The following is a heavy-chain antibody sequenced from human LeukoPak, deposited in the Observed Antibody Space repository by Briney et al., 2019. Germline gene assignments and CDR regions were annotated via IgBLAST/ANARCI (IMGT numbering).Heavy chain of an antibody. CDR2: ISGSGGST. CDR3: ARYNGGGRAFDI. CDR1: GFTFSSYA. D-gene: IGHD2-8*01. Sequence: PGGSLRLSCAASGFTFSSYAMSWVRQAPGKGLEWVSAISGSGGSTYYADSVKGRFTISRDNSKNTLYLQMNSLRAEDTAVYYCARYNGGGRAFDIWGQGTMVTVSS. V-gene: IGHV3-23*01. J-gene: IGHJ3*02.